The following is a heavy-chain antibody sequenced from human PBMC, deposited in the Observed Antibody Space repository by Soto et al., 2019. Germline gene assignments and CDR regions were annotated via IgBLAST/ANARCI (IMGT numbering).Heavy chain of an antibody. CDR1: GGSFSGYY. V-gene: IGHV4-59*08. CDR3: AGTDIVVVVAASGSLNWFDP. J-gene: IGHJ5*02. D-gene: IGHD2-15*01. Sequence: SETLSLTCAVYGGSFSGYYWSWIRQPPGKGLEWIGYIYYSGSTNYNPSLKSRVTISVDTSKNQFSLKLSSVTAADTAVYYCAGTDIVVVVAASGSLNWFDPWGQGTLVTVSS. CDR2: IYYSGST.